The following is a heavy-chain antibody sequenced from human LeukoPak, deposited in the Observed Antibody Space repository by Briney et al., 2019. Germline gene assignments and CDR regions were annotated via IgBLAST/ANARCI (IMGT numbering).Heavy chain of an antibody. D-gene: IGHD3-22*01. CDR2: IYYSGST. CDR1: GGPISSYY. Sequence: SSETLSLTCTVSGGPISSYYWSWIRQPPGKGLEWIGYIYYSGSTNYNPSLKSRVTISVDTSKNQFSLKLSSVTAADTAVYYCARGDSSGYYWARYYFDYWGQGTLVTVSS. CDR3: ARGDSSGYYWARYYFDY. J-gene: IGHJ4*02. V-gene: IGHV4-59*01.